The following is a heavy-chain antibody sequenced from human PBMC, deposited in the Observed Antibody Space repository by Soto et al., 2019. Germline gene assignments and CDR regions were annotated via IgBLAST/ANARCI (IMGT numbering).Heavy chain of an antibody. J-gene: IGHJ5*02. CDR1: GDSVSSNKAA. V-gene: IGHV6-1*01. CDR2: TYFRSKWYN. CDR3: SREEIATAYNWFDP. Sequence: SQTLSLTCAISGDSVSSNKAACNWIRQSPSRGLEWLGRTYFRSKWYNDYAVSMKGRIIINPDTSKNQFSLQFNSVIPDDTAVYYCSREEIATAYNWFDPWCQGTLVTVSS. D-gene: IGHD6-13*01.